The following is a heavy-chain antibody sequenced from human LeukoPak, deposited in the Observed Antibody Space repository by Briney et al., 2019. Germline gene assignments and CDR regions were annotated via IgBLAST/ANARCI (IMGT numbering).Heavy chain of an antibody. CDR1: SGSISSSSYY. V-gene: IGHV4-39*02. Sequence: PSETLSLTCTISSGSISSSSYYWGWIRQPPGRGLEWIADIYYSGSTYYNPSLKSRLSISIDTSNNHFSLRLSSVTAADPALYYCARRRYYDSTGYLDWGQGTLVTVSS. D-gene: IGHD3-22*01. J-gene: IGHJ1*01. CDR2: IYYSGST. CDR3: ARRRYYDSTGYLD.